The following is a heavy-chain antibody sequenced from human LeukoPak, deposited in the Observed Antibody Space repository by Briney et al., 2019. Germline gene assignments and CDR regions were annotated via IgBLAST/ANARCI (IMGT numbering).Heavy chain of an antibody. Sequence: GGSLRLSCAASGFTVSSNYMSWVRQAPGKGLEWVSVIYSGGSTYYADSVKGRFTISRDNAKNSLYLQMNSLRAEDTAVYYCARDFFESYLFDYWGQGTLVTVSS. CDR3: ARDFFESYLFDY. J-gene: IGHJ4*02. CDR2: IYSGGST. CDR1: GFTVSSNY. V-gene: IGHV3-66*01. D-gene: IGHD1-26*01.